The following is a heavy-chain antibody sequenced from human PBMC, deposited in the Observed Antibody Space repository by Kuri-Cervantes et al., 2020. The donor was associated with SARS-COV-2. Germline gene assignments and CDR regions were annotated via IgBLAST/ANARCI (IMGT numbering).Heavy chain of an antibody. D-gene: IGHD3-10*01. CDR3: ARVRVGYYYGSGRGDYYYYYMDV. J-gene: IGHJ6*03. CDR2: IYYSGST. V-gene: IGHV4-59*12. CDR1: GGSISSYY. Sequence: ESLKISCTVSGGSISSYYWSWIRQPPGKGLEWIGYIYYSGSTNYNPSLKSRVTMSVDTSKNQFSLKLSSVTAADTAVYYCARVRVGYYYGSGRGDYYYYYMDVWGKGTTVTVSS.